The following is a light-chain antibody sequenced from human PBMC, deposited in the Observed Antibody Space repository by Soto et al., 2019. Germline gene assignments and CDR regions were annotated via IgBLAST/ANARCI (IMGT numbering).Light chain of an antibody. Sequence: LVVTQSPLSLSVTPVEPSSMSFIASQSLHSNGINYLHWYLQRPGQPPQLLIYLGSNRASGVPDRFSGSGSGTDFTLQISRVEAEDVGIYYCMQTLQTPTFGQGTKVDIK. CDR2: LGS. CDR3: MQTLQTPT. J-gene: IGKJ1*01. V-gene: IGKV2-28*01. CDR1: QSLHSNGINY.